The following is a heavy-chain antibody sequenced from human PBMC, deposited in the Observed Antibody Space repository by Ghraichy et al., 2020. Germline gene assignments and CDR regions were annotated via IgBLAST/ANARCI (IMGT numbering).Heavy chain of an antibody. CDR2: ISSSSSTI. J-gene: IGHJ5*02. CDR3: ARSPGDNYYDSKRFDP. Sequence: GGSLRLSCAASGFTFSSYNMNWVRQAPGKGLEWVSYISSSSSTIYYADSVRGRFTISRDNAKNSLYLQMNSLRDEDTAVYYCARSPGDNYYDSKRFDPWGQGTLVTVSS. V-gene: IGHV3-48*02. D-gene: IGHD3-22*01. CDR1: GFTFSSYN.